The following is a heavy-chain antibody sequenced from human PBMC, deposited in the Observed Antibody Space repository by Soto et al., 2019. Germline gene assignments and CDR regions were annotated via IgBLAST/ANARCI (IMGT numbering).Heavy chain of an antibody. D-gene: IGHD6-6*01. CDR2: IGTSSNYI. J-gene: IGHJ4*02. CDR3: ARVPSARIGVDY. V-gene: IGHV3-21*02. CDR1: GFIFSSFG. Sequence: EVQLVESGGGLVKPGGSLRLSCTASGFIFSSFGMTWVRQAPGKGLEWVSSIGTSSNYIHYADSLKGRFTISRDNAKDSVVLEVNSLRAEDTATYYCARVPSARIGVDYWGQGALVTVSS.